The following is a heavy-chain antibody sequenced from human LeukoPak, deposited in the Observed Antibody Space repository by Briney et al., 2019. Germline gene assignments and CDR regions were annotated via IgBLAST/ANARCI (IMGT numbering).Heavy chain of an antibody. V-gene: IGHV3-23*01. CDR3: AKAEDSSGSYYYYYYYYMDV. Sequence: GGSLRLSCAASGFTFSSYAMSWVRQAPGKRLEWVSAISGSGGSTYYADSVKGRFTISRDNSKNTLYLQMNSLRAEDTAVYYCAKAEDSSGSYYYYYYYYMDVWGKGTTVTVSS. CDR1: GFTFSSYA. J-gene: IGHJ6*03. CDR2: ISGSGGST. D-gene: IGHD3-10*01.